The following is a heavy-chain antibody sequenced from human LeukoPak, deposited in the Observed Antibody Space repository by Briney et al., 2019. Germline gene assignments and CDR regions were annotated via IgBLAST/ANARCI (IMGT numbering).Heavy chain of an antibody. D-gene: IGHD2/OR15-2a*01. Sequence: GGSLRLSCAASGFTFSSYGMHWVRQAPGKGLEWVAVIWYDGSNKYYADSVKGRFTISRDNAKNSLYLQMNSLRAEDTAVYYCARSFFVMRTFDYWGQGTLVTVSS. J-gene: IGHJ4*02. V-gene: IGHV3-33*01. CDR2: IWYDGSNK. CDR3: ARSFFVMRTFDY. CDR1: GFTFSSYG.